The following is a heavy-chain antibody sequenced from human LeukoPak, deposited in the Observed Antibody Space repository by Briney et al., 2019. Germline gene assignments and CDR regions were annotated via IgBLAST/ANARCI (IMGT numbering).Heavy chain of an antibody. CDR3: AKDDVVGATGDLDY. V-gene: IGHV1-2*02. Sequence: ASVKVSCKASGYTFTGYYMHWVRQAPGQGLEWMGWINPNSGGTNYAQKFQGRVTMTRDTSISTAYMELSRLRSDDTAVYYCAKDDVVGATGDLDYWGQGTLVTVSS. CDR2: INPNSGGT. D-gene: IGHD1-26*01. CDR1: GYTFTGYY. J-gene: IGHJ4*02.